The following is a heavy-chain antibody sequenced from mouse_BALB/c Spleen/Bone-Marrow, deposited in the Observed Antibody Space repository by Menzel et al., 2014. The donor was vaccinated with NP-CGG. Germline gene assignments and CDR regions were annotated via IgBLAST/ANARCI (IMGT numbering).Heavy chain of an antibody. V-gene: IGHV7-3*02. J-gene: IGHJ1*01. D-gene: IGHD1-2*01. CDR1: GSTFTDYY. CDR3: ARDNSYGDHWSFDV. Sequence: DVKLVESGGGLVQPGGSLRLSCATSGSTFTDYYMSWVRQPPEKALEWLGFIRNKANGYTTEYSASVKGRFTISRDNTQSTPYLQMYILRTDDSSTYSAARDNSYGDHWSFDVWGPGTTVTVSS. CDR2: IRNKANGYTT.